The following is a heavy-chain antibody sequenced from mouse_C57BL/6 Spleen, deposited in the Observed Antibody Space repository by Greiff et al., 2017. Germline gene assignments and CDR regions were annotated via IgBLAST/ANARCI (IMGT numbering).Heavy chain of an antibody. CDR3: ARGGDFGFGG. Sequence: QVQLQQPGAELVRPGSSVKLSCKASGYTFTSYWMHWVKQRPRQGLEWIGNIDPSDSDTHYNQKFKDKATLTVDKSSSTAYMQLSSLTSEDSAVYYCARGGDFGFGGWGTGTTVT. J-gene: IGHJ1*03. V-gene: IGHV1-52*01. D-gene: IGHD2-13*01. CDR1: GYTFTSYW. CDR2: IDPSDSDT.